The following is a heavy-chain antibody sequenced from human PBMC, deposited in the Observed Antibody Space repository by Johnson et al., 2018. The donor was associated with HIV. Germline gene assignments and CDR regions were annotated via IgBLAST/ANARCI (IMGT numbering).Heavy chain of an antibody. CDR1: GFTFSMYA. J-gene: IGHJ3*02. CDR2: ISYDGSNK. D-gene: IGHD5-18*01. V-gene: IGHV3-33*05. CDR3: ARGVRNSYGYLLGTFDI. Sequence: QEKLVESGGGLVKPGGSLRLSCAASGFTFSMYAMHWVRQAPGKGLEWVAVISYDGSNKYYADSVRGRFTISRDNAKNSLYLQMNSLRAEDTAVYYCARGVRNSYGYLLGTFDIWGQGTMVTVSS.